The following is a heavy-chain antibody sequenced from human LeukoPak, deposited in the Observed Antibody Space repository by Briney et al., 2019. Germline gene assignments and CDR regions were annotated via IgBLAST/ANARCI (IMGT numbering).Heavy chain of an antibody. CDR1: GFTFSSYS. J-gene: IGHJ4*02. V-gene: IGHV3-21*01. Sequence: GGSLRLSCAASGFTFSSYSMNWFRQAPGKGLEWVSSISSSSSYIYYADSVKGRFTISRDNAKDSLYLQMISLRAEDTAVYYCARGAIVGANFDYWGQGTLVTVSS. CDR3: ARGAIVGANFDY. D-gene: IGHD1-26*01. CDR2: ISSSSSYI.